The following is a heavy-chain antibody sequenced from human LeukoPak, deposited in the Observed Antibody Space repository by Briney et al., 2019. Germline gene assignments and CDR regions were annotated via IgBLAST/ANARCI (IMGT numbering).Heavy chain of an antibody. D-gene: IGHD3-22*01. CDR2: ISYDGRTK. V-gene: IGHV3-30*04. CDR3: VRGSSSFYDSSGYSYYFDN. CDR1: GFTFNSYA. Sequence: GGSLRLSCAASGFTFNSYAIHWVRQAPGKGLEWVTIISYDGRTKYYADCVKGRFIISRDKSKNTLYLQMDSLRPEDTAVYYCVRGSSSFYDSSGYSYYFDNWGQRTLVTVSS. J-gene: IGHJ4*02.